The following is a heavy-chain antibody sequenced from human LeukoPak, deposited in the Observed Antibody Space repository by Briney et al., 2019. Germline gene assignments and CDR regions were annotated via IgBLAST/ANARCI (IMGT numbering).Heavy chain of an antibody. J-gene: IGHJ4*02. V-gene: IGHV1-46*01. D-gene: IGHD2-2*01. Sequence: GASVKVSCKASGYTFTGYYMHWVQQAPGQGLEWMGIINPSGGSTSYAQKFQGRVTMTRDTSTSTVYMELSSLRSEDTAVYYCARDLEYCSSTSCYGPIDYWGQGTLVTVSS. CDR1: GYTFTGYY. CDR3: ARDLEYCSSTSCYGPIDY. CDR2: INPSGGST.